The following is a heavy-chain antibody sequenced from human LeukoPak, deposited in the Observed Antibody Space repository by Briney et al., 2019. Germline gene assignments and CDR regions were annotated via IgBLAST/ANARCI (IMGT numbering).Heavy chain of an antibody. CDR1: GFTFSSYA. CDR3: AKDFFGQDWDTAMVTPYYYYYMDV. J-gene: IGHJ6*03. CDR2: ISGSGGST. Sequence: PGGSLRLSCAASGFTFSSYAMSWVRQAPGKGLEWVSAISGSGGSTYYADSVKGRFTISRDNSKNTLYLQMNSLRAEDTAVYYCAKDFFGQDWDTAMVTPYYYYYMDVWGKGTTVTISS. V-gene: IGHV3-23*01. D-gene: IGHD5-18*01.